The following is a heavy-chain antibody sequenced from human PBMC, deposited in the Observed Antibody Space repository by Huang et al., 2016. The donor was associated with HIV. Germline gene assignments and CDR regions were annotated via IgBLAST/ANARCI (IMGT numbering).Heavy chain of an antibody. CDR1: GYTFTNYD. Sequence: QIQLAQSGAEVKKPGASVKVSCKASGYTFTNYDINWVRQAPGHGLEWMRGMNHKSGNVGYTKKFQGRVAILRNSSINTSYVEVTSLTSEDTAVYYCARGFGINYNHEAFDVWGQGTMVTVSS. CDR2: MNHKSGNV. J-gene: IGHJ3*01. V-gene: IGHV1-8*01. D-gene: IGHD3-10*01. CDR3: ARGFGINYNHEAFDV.